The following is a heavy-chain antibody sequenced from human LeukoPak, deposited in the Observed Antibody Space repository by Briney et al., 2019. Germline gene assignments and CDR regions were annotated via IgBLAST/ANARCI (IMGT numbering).Heavy chain of an antibody. CDR3: ARGYGGNLGFDY. J-gene: IGHJ4*02. CDR1: GYTFTSYD. V-gene: IGHV1-8*01. Sequence: ASVKVSCKASGYTFTSYDINWVRQATGQGLEWMGWMDPNSGNTGYAQKFQGRVTMTRNTSISTAYMELSSLRSEDTAVYYCARGYGGNLGFDYWGQGTLVTVSS. CDR2: MDPNSGNT. D-gene: IGHD4-23*01.